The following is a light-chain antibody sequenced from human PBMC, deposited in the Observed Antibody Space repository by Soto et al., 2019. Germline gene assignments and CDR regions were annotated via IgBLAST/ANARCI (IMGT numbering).Light chain of an antibody. CDR2: AAS. CDR3: QNYNSAPFT. CDR1: PGISNY. V-gene: IGKV1-27*01. Sequence: DFQMTQSPSSLSASVGDRVTITCRASPGISNYLAWYQQKPGKAPTLLIYAASTLQSGVSCRFSGRGSGTDFTLTIGSLQPEDVATYYCQNYNSAPFTFGPGTKVDIK. J-gene: IGKJ3*01.